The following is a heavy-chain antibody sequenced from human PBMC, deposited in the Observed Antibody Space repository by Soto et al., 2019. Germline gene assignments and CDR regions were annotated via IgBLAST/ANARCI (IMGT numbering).Heavy chain of an antibody. CDR1: GFTFSDYY. Sequence: GESLKISCAASGFTFSDYYMSWIRQAPGKGLEWVSYISSSSSYTNYADSVKGRFTISRDNAKNSLYLQMNSLRAEDTAVYYCARVANGWYVDYYYYMDVWGKGTTVTVSS. D-gene: IGHD6-19*01. CDR2: ISSSSSYT. J-gene: IGHJ6*03. V-gene: IGHV3-11*06. CDR3: ARVANGWYVDYYYYMDV.